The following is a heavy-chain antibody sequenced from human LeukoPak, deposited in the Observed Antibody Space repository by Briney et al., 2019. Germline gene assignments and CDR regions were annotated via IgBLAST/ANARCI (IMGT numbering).Heavy chain of an antibody. V-gene: IGHV3-23*01. CDR2: ISGGGVT. Sequence: GGSLRLSCAASGFTFNKNGMIWVRQAPGKGLEWVSAISGGGVTFYSDSVKGRFTISRDNSNNTLFSQMNSLGVEDTALYYCAKGDDYWSGYGPWGQGTLVTVSS. J-gene: IGHJ5*02. CDR1: GFTFNKNG. D-gene: IGHD3-3*01. CDR3: AKGDDYWSGYGP.